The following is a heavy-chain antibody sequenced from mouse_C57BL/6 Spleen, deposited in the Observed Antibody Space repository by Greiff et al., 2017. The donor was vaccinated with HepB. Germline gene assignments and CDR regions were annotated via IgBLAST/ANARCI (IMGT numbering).Heavy chain of an antibody. CDR2: ISDGGSYT. CDR3: ARDYDDDVADYAMDY. CDR1: GFTFSSYA. V-gene: IGHV5-4*01. D-gene: IGHD2-4*01. Sequence: DVKLVESGGGLVKPGGSLKLSCAASGFTFSSYAMSWVRQTPEKRLEWVATISDGGSYTYYPGNVKGRFTISRDNAKNNLYLQMSHLKSEDTAMYYCARDYDDDVADYAMDYWGQGTSVTVAS. J-gene: IGHJ4*01.